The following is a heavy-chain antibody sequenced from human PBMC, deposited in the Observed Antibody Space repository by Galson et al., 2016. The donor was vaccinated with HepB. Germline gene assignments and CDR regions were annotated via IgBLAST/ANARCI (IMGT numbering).Heavy chain of an antibody. J-gene: IGHJ4*02. V-gene: IGHV6-1*01. CDR1: GDSVPDVGAA. D-gene: IGHD1-1*01. CDR3: AKGSLEGGFDY. Sequence: CAISGDSVPDVGAAWNWIRQSPSRGLEWLGMTKYRSKWYFDYGASVKSRMTMSPDTSKNQLSLQLNSVTPEDTAVYYCAKGSLEGGFDYWGQGSLVTVSS. CDR2: TKYRSKWYF.